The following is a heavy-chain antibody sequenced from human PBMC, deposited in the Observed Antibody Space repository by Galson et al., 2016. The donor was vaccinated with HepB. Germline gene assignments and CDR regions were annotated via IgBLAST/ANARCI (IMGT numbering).Heavy chain of an antibody. J-gene: IGHJ6*03. CDR3: ATGIVVAGKYYYDYMDV. D-gene: IGHD6-19*01. V-gene: IGHV4-39*01. CDR1: GGSVSSDYY. CDR2: LYTGEST. Sequence: SETLSLTCIVSGGSVSSDYYWGWIRQPPGRGLEWIGSLYTGESTYYNPSLKSRVTISVDTSKNQFSLRLNSVTAADTGVYYCATGIVVAGKYYYDYMDVWGQGTTVTVSS.